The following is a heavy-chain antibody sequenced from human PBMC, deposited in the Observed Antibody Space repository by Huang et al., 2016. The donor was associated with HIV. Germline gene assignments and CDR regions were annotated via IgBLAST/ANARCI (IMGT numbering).Heavy chain of an antibody. CDR2: INPSSGNT. D-gene: IGHD2-15*01. J-gene: IGHJ4*02. CDR1: GYTFSNYD. CDR3: AALPPVNYGRSGGRVRDY. V-gene: IGHV1-8*01. Sequence: QVQLVQSGAEVKKPGASVKVSCKASGYTFSNYDINWERQAPGQGLEWMGWINPSSGNTGYARKFQGRVTMTRSTSRSTAYMELSRLRFEDTAVYYCAALPPVNYGRSGGRVRDYWGQGSLVTVSS.